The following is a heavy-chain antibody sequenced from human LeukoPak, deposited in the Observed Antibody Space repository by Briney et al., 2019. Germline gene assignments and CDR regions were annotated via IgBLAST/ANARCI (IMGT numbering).Heavy chain of an antibody. CDR2: IKSKTDGGTT. CDR3: STTYYYDSSEGY. J-gene: IGHJ4*02. D-gene: IGHD3-22*01. Sequence: GGSLRLSCAASGFTFSNAWMNWVRQAPGKGLEWVGRIKSKTDGGTTDYAAPVKGRFTISRDDSKNTLYLQMNSPKTEDTAVYYCSTTYYYDSSEGYWGQGTLVTVSS. V-gene: IGHV3-15*07. CDR1: GFTFSNAW.